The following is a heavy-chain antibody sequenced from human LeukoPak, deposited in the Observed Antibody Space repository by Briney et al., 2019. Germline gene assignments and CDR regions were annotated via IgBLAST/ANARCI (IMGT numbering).Heavy chain of an antibody. CDR2: IYYNGSS. Sequence: SETLSLTCTVSGGSIRSGDYYWTWIRQPPGKGLEWIGYIYYNGSSYYSPSLNSRVTISVDTSKNQFSLKLSSVTAADTAVYYCARHKYQLWYFDVWGRGTLVTVSS. CDR1: GGSIRSGDYY. V-gene: IGHV4-30-4*08. CDR3: ARHKYQLWYFDV. J-gene: IGHJ2*01. D-gene: IGHD2-2*01.